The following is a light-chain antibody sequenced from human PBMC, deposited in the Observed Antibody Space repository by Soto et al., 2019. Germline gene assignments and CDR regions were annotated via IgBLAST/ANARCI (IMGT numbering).Light chain of an antibody. Sequence: DIQLTQSPSSVSASVGDRVSITCRASQSISSWLAWYQQKPGKAPKLLIYDASSLESGVPSRFSGSVSGTEFTLTISSLQPEDFATYHCQQLTSYPRSTFGQGTRLEIK. CDR3: QQLTSYPRST. V-gene: IGKV1-5*01. CDR1: QSISSW. J-gene: IGKJ5*01. CDR2: DAS.